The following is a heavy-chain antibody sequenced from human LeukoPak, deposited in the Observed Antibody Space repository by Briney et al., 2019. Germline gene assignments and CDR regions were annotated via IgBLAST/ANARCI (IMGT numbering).Heavy chain of an antibody. V-gene: IGHV1-3*01. CDR3: ATGIPIYSGSFHYYYGMDV. J-gene: IGHJ6*02. Sequence: ASVKVSCKASGYTFTSYAMHWVRQAPGQRLEWMGWINAGNGNTKYSQKFQGRVTITRDTSASTAYMELSSLRSEDTAVYYCATGIPIYSGSFHYYYGMDVWGQGTTVTVSS. CDR1: GYTFTSYA. CDR2: INAGNGNT. D-gene: IGHD1-26*01.